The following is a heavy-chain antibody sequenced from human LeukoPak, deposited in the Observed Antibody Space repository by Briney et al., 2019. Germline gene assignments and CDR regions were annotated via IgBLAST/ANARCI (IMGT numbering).Heavy chain of an antibody. CDR2: TYTSGST. CDR1: GGSISSYY. Sequence: PSETLSLTCTVSGGSISSYYWSWIRQPAGKGLEWIGRTYTSGSTNYNPSLKSRVTMSVDTSKNQFSLKLSSVTAADTAVYYCAREGDFYGSGSYVAYWGQGTLVTVSS. J-gene: IGHJ4*02. D-gene: IGHD3-10*01. V-gene: IGHV4-4*07. CDR3: AREGDFYGSGSYVAY.